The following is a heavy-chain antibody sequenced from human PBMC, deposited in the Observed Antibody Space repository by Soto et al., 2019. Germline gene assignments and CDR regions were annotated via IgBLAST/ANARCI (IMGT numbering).Heavy chain of an antibody. Sequence: SVKVSCKASGGTFSSYAISWVRQAPGQGLEWMGGIIPIFGTANYAQKFQGRVTITADESTSTAYMELSSLRSEDTAVYYCASNYGDYPTSSYYYGMDVWGQGTTVTVSS. CDR1: GGTFSSYA. J-gene: IGHJ6*02. CDR3: ASNYGDYPTSSYYYGMDV. V-gene: IGHV1-69*13. D-gene: IGHD4-17*01. CDR2: IIPIFGTA.